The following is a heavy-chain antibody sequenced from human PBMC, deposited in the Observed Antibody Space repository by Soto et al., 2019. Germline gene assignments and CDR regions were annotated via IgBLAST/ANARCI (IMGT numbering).Heavy chain of an antibody. CDR2: ISSSGSTI. D-gene: IGHD3-16*02. CDR3: ARDRSKSLYYYYYMDV. J-gene: IGHJ6*03. CDR1: GFTFSDYY. Sequence: GSLRLSCAASGFTFSDYYMSWIRQAPGKGLEWVSYISSSGSTIYYADSVKGRFTISRDNAKNSLYLQMNSLRAEDTAVYYFARDRSKSLYYYYYMDVWGKGPRAASA. V-gene: IGHV3-11*01.